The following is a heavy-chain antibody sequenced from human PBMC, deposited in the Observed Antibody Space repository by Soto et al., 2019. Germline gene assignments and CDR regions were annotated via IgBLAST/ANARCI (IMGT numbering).Heavy chain of an antibody. CDR2: INHSGST. CDR1: GGSFSGYY. V-gene: IGHV4-34*01. J-gene: IGHJ4*02. CDR3: ASGRFDCSGGSCLDYYFDY. D-gene: IGHD2-15*01. Sequence: SETLAFTCAVYGGSFSGYYWSWIRQPPGKGLEWIGEINHSGSTNYNPSLKSRVTISVDTSKNQFSLKLSSVTAADTAVYYCASGRFDCSGGSCLDYYFDYWGQGTLVTVSS.